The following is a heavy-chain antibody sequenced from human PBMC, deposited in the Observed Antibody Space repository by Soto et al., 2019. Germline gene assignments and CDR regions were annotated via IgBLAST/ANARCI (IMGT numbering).Heavy chain of an antibody. CDR2: IYSSGSS. CDR1: GGSVSSGSYY. V-gene: IGHV4-61*01. Sequence: SETLSLTCTVSGGSVSSGSYYWSWIRQPPGKGLEWIGYIYSSGSSNYNPSLKSRLTISVDTSKNQFSLKLSSVTAADTAVYYCARGGWSLDYWGQGTLVTVSS. CDR3: ARGGWSLDY. J-gene: IGHJ4*02. D-gene: IGHD2-15*01.